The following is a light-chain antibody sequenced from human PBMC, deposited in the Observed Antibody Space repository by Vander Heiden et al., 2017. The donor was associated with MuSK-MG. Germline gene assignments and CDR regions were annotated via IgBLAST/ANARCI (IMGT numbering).Light chain of an antibody. Sequence: DIHMTHSPSTLSASVGARVTITCSPSQRISTWLASYHPKPGKAPKVLIYDASSLESAVPSTFSGTGPRTEFTLTISSLQPDHFATYYSQQDNSFPLTFGGGTKVEIK. CDR2: DAS. J-gene: IGKJ4*01. V-gene: IGKV1-5*01. CDR1: QRISTW. CDR3: QQDNSFPLT.